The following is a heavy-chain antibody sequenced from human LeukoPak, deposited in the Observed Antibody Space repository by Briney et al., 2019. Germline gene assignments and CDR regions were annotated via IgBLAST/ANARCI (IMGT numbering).Heavy chain of an antibody. Sequence: SETLSLTCAVYGGSFSGYYWSWIRQPPGKGLEWIGEINHSGSTNYNPSLKSRVTISVDTSKNQFSLKLSSVTAADTAVYYCARTSGGSSSWFYLDYWGQGTLVTVSS. CDR3: ARTSGGSSSWFYLDY. J-gene: IGHJ4*02. V-gene: IGHV4-34*01. CDR1: GGSFSGYY. D-gene: IGHD6-13*01. CDR2: INHSGST.